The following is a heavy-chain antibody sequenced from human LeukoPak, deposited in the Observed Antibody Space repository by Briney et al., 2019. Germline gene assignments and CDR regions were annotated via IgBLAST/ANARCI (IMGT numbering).Heavy chain of an antibody. V-gene: IGHV3-23*01. D-gene: IGHD6-13*01. CDR3: AKALYSSSWFHFDY. Sequence: PGGPLRLSCAASGFPFSSYVMSWVRQAPGKGLEWVSAISGSGGSASYADSVKGRFTISRDNSKNTLCLQMNSLRVEDTAVYYCAKALYSSSWFHFDYWGQGTLVTVSS. J-gene: IGHJ4*02. CDR1: GFPFSSYV. CDR2: ISGSGGSA.